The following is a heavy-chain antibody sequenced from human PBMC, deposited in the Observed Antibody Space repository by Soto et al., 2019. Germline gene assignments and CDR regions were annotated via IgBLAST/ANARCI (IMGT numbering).Heavy chain of an antibody. D-gene: IGHD3-16*01. CDR2: ISGSGYT. CDR1: GFTFSTYA. V-gene: IGHV3-23*01. CDR3: ATLYDCIQGKDRRPPYYFDY. J-gene: IGHJ2*01. Sequence: GGSLRHSCTASGFTFSTYAMIWVRQSPGKGLQWVSGISGSGYTYYADSVKRRFTISRDNSKNTLYLQMNNLPAEDTTVYYWATLYDCIQGKDRRPPYYFDYWGRRTLVT.